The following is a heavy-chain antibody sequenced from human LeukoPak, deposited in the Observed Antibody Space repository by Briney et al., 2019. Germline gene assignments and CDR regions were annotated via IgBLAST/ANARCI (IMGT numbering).Heavy chain of an antibody. CDR2: ISYDGSNK. J-gene: IGHJ6*02. CDR1: GFTFSSYA. CDR3: ARERDRMEWLFPRYYYYGMDV. V-gene: IGHV3-30-3*01. D-gene: IGHD3-3*01. Sequence: PGRSLRLSCAASGFTFSSYAMHWVRQAPVKGLEWVAVISYDGSNKYYADSVKGRFTISRDNSKNTLYLQMNSLRAEDTAVYYCARERDRMEWLFPRYYYYGMDVWGQGTTVTVSS.